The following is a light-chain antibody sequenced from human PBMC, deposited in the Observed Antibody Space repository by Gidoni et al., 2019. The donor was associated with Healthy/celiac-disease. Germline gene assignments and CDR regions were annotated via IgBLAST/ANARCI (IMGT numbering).Light chain of an antibody. CDR1: QSVSSSY. V-gene: IGKV3-20*01. J-gene: IGKJ4*01. CDR2: GAS. Sequence: EIVLTHSPRTLSLSPGERATLSCRASQSVSSSYLAWYQQKPGQAPRLLIYGASSRATGIPDRLSGSGSGTDFTLTISRLEPEDFEVYYCQQYGSSPPALTFGGGTKVEIK. CDR3: QQYGSSPPALT.